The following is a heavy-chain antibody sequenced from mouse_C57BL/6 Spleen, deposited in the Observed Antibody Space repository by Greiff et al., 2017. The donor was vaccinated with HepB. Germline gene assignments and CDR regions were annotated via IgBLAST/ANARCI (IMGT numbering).Heavy chain of an antibody. J-gene: IGHJ3*01. D-gene: IGHD1-1*01. Sequence: EVMLVESGEGLVKPGGSLKLSCAASGFTFSSYAMSWVRQTPEKRLEWVAYISSGGDYIYYADTVKGRFTISRDNARNTLNLQMSSLKSEDTAMYYCTRGYYGSSYEGFAYWGQGTLVTVSA. CDR1: GFTFSSYA. V-gene: IGHV5-9-1*02. CDR2: ISSGGDYI. CDR3: TRGYYGSSYEGFAY.